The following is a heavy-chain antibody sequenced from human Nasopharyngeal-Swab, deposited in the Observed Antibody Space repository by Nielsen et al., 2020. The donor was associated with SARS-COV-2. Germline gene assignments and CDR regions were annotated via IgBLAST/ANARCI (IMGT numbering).Heavy chain of an antibody. D-gene: IGHD1-26*01. CDR1: GGSISSYY. V-gene: IGHV4-59*08. J-gene: IGHJ3*02. CDR2: IFYSGST. Sequence: SETLSLTCTVSGGSISSYYWSWIRQPPGKGLEWIGHIFYSGSTNYNPSLKSRVTIPIDTSRNQFSLKLSSVTAADTAVYYCARLLSGTKPPHDAFDIWGQGTMVTVSS. CDR3: ARLLSGTKPPHDAFDI.